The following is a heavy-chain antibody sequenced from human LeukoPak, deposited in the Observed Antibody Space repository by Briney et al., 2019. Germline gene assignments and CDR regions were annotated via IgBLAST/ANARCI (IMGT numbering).Heavy chain of an antibody. CDR1: GFTFNNYA. J-gene: IGHJ4*02. CDR3: AKEHDNSGYYKEN. D-gene: IGHD3-22*01. CDR2: ISGSGGNT. Sequence: GGSLRLSCAASGFTFNNYAMSWVRQAPGKGLEWVSAISGSGGNTYYADSVKGRFTISRDNSKNTMYLQMTSLRAEDTAVYYCAKEHDNSGYYKENWGQGTLVTVSS. V-gene: IGHV3-23*01.